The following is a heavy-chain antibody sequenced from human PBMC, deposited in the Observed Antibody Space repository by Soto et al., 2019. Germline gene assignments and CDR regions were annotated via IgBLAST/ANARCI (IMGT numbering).Heavy chain of an antibody. Sequence: QVQLVESGGGVVQPGRSLRLSCAASGFTFSTYGVHWVRQAPGKGLEWVAVISSDGSEKYYAGSVKGRVSISRDNSASTLYLQMDSLRAEDTAVYYCAKGAVTTSLYYFDYWGQGTLVTVSS. J-gene: IGHJ4*02. CDR1: GFTFSTYG. V-gene: IGHV3-30*18. CDR2: ISSDGSEK. D-gene: IGHD4-17*01. CDR3: AKGAVTTSLYYFDY.